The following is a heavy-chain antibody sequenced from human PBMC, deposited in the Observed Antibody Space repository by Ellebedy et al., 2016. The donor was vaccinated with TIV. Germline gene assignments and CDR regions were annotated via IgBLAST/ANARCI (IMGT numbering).Heavy chain of an antibody. V-gene: IGHV4-34*01. CDR1: GGSFSGYY. J-gene: IGHJ5*02. D-gene: IGHD3-22*01. CDR2: INHSGST. CDR3: ARGRRHFDTSAYYLDT. Sequence: SETLSLXXAVYGGSFSGYYWTWIRQPPGKGLEWIGEINHSGSTDYNPSLKSRVTISVDTSKNQFSLKLRSVTAADTAVYYCARGRRHFDTSAYYLDTWGQGTLVTVSS.